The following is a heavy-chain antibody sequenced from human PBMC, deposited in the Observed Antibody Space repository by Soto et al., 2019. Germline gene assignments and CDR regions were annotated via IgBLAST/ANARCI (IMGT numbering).Heavy chain of an antibody. CDR2: ISGSGGST. D-gene: IGHD6-6*01. V-gene: IGHV3-23*01. Sequence: GGSLRLSCAASGFTFSSYAMSWVRQAPGKGLEWVSAISGSGGSTYYADSVKGRFTISRDNSKNTLYLQMNSLRAEDTAVYYCAKGTRMSSSSGGRGYYYYGMDVWGQGTTVTVSS. CDR3: AKGTRMSSSSGGRGYYYYGMDV. J-gene: IGHJ6*02. CDR1: GFTFSSYA.